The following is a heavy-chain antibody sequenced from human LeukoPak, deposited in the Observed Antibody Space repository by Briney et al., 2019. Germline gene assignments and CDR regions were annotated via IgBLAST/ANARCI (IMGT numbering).Heavy chain of an antibody. J-gene: IGHJ4*02. D-gene: IGHD3-10*01. V-gene: IGHV3-23*01. CDR1: GFTFSNYA. CDR3: ARTSRGFDY. CDR2: ISASGGST. Sequence: GGSLRLSCAASGFTFSNYAMTWVRQAPGKGLEWVSTISASGGSTFYADSVKGRFTMSRDNAKNSVYLHMNSLRAEDTAVYYCARTSRGFDYWGQGSLVTVSS.